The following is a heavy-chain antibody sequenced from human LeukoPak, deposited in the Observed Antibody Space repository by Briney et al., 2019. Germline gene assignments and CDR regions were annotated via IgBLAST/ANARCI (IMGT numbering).Heavy chain of an antibody. D-gene: IGHD6-19*01. Sequence: SETLSLTCAVYGGSFSGYYWSWIRQPPEKGLEWSGEINHSGRTNYNTSLKSRVTISVDTSKNQFSLKLSAVTAADTAVYYCARGRAVAGWSRYYFDYWGQGTLVTVSS. CDR2: INHSGRT. V-gene: IGHV4-34*01. CDR1: GGSFSGYY. CDR3: ARGRAVAGWSRYYFDY. J-gene: IGHJ4*02.